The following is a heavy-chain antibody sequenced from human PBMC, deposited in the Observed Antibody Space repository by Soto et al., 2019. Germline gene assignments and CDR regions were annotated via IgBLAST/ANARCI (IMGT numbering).Heavy chain of an antibody. CDR3: TRFAYGGNYYYYGMDV. V-gene: IGHV3-49*03. D-gene: IGHD4-17*01. CDR1: GFTFGDYA. J-gene: IGHJ6*02. CDR2: IRSKAYGGTT. Sequence: PGGSLRLSCTASGFTFGDYAMSWFRQAPGKGLEWVGFIRSKAYGGTTEYAASVKGRFTISRDDSKSIAYLQMNSLKTEDTAVYYCTRFAYGGNYYYYGMDVWGQGTTVTVSS.